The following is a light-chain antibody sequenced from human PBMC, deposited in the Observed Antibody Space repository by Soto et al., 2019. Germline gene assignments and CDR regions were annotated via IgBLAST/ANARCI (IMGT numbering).Light chain of an antibody. CDR3: AAWDDSLNAVL. CDR1: SSNIGANP. Sequence: QPVLTQPPSASGTPGQRVTISCSGSSSNIGANPVNWYRQVPGTAPTLLLYSDVQRPSGVPDRVAGSKSGTSASLAISGLQSEDEADYFCAAWDDSLNAVLFGGGTKLTVL. V-gene: IGLV1-44*01. J-gene: IGLJ2*01. CDR2: SDV.